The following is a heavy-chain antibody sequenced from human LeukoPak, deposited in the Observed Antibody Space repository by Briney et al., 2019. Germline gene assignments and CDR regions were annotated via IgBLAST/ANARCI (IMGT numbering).Heavy chain of an antibody. Sequence: GGSLRLSCAASGFRITNYNMNWVRQAPGKGLEGVSSISGSSRDIYYADSVKGRFTISRDNAKNSLYLQMNSLRAEDTAVYYCARESYGDASGSYHGEAFDIWGQGTMVTVSS. V-gene: IGHV3-21*01. CDR1: GFRITNYN. CDR2: ISGSSRDI. J-gene: IGHJ3*02. D-gene: IGHD3-10*01. CDR3: ARESYGDASGSYHGEAFDI.